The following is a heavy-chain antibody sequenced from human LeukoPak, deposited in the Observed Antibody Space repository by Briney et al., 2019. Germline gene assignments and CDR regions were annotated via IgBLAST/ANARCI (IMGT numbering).Heavy chain of an antibody. CDR3: ASSQQLVVVGY. CDR1: GFTFSSYG. CDR2: ISYDGSNK. J-gene: IGHJ4*02. V-gene: IGHV3-30*03. D-gene: IGHD6-13*01. Sequence: GGSLRLSCAASGFTFSSYGMHWVRQAPGKGLEWVAVISYDGSNKYYADSVKGRFTISRDNSKNTLYLQMNSLRAEDTAVYYCASSQQLVVVGYWGQGTLVTVSS.